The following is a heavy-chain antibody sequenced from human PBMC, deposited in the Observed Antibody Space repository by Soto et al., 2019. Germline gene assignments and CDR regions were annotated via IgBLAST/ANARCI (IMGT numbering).Heavy chain of an antibody. CDR1: GGSISSSSYY. V-gene: IGHV4-39*01. Sequence: SETLSLTCTVSGGSISSSSYYWGWIRQPPGKGLEWIGSIYYSGSTYYDPSLKSRVTISVDTSKNQFSLKLSSVTAADTAVYYCARQGYYYGMDVWGQGTTVTVSS. CDR3: ARQGYYYGMDV. J-gene: IGHJ6*02. CDR2: IYYSGST.